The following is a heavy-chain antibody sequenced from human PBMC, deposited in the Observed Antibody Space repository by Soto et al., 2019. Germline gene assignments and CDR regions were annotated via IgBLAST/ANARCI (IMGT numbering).Heavy chain of an antibody. J-gene: IGHJ3*02. Sequence: SETLSLTCTVSGGSISSSSYFWAWIRQPPGKGLEWFGYIYYSGTTNCNPSLKSRVTISVDTSKNQFSLKLSSVTAADTAVYYCARQQWLVLNAFDIWGQGTMVTVSS. V-gene: IGHV4-61*05. D-gene: IGHD6-19*01. CDR1: GGSISSSSYF. CDR3: ARQQWLVLNAFDI. CDR2: IYYSGTT.